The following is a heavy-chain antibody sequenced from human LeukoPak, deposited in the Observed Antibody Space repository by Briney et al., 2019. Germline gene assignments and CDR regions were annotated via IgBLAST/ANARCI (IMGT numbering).Heavy chain of an antibody. CDR2: ISAYNGNT. CDR1: GYTFTSYG. V-gene: IGHV1-18*01. D-gene: IGHD3-22*01. CDR3: ARVVYDSSGYYPPVDY. Sequence: ASVKVSCKASGYTFTSYGISWVRQAPGQGLEWMGWISAYNGNTNYAQKLQGRVTITTDTSTSTAYMELRSLRSDDTAVYYCARVVYDSSGYYPPVDYWGQGTLVTVSS. J-gene: IGHJ4*02.